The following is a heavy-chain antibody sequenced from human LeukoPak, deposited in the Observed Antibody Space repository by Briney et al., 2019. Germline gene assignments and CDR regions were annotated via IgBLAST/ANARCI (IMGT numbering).Heavy chain of an antibody. J-gene: IGHJ6*03. V-gene: IGHV3-21*01. CDR1: GFTFSSYS. CDR2: ISSSSSYI. CDR3: ARGGSWDTAMVPVSSSYYYYYYMDV. Sequence: GGSLRLSCAASGFTFSSYSMNWVRQAPGKGLEWVSSISSSSSYIYYADSVKGRFTISRDNAKNSLYLQMNSLRAEDTAVYYCARGGSWDTAMVPVSSSYYYYYYMDVWGKGTTVTVSS. D-gene: IGHD5-18*01.